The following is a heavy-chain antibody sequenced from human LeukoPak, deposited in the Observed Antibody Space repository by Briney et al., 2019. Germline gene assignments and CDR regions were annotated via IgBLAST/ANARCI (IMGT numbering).Heavy chain of an antibody. CDR3: ARQSSTWYNWFDP. V-gene: IGHV4-39*01. D-gene: IGHD6-13*01. Sequence: SETLSLTCTVSGGSISSSSYYWGWIRQPPGKRLEWIGTIYYSGSTYYNPSLKRRVTISVDTSKNQFSLRLSSVTAAGTAVYYCARQSSTWYNWFDPWGQGTLVTVSS. CDR2: IYYSGST. CDR1: GGSISSSSYY. J-gene: IGHJ5*02.